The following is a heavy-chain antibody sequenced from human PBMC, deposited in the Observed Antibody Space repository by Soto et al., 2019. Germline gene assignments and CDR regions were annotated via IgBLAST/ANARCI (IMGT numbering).Heavy chain of an antibody. CDR1: GGPFSGYD. D-gene: IGHD2-2*01. J-gene: IGHJ5*02. V-gene: IGHV4-34*01. CDR3: ARSLGSVPADFDP. Sequence: SETLSPTYAVYGGPFSGYDWTWIRPPPGTGLEWIGEINHSGSSNYNPSLKSRVTISVDTSKNQFSLKLTSVTAADTAVYYCARSLGSVPADFDPWGQGTLVTVSS. CDR2: INHSGSS.